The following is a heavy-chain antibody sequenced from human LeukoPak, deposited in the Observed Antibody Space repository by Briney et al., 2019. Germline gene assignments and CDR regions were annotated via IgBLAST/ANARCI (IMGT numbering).Heavy chain of an antibody. J-gene: IGHJ4*02. CDR2: INSDGSTT. D-gene: IGHD6-13*01. CDR1: GFTFSNYW. V-gene: IGHV3-74*01. CDR3: AGGYSWYRVDY. Sequence: GGSLRLSCAASGFTFSNYWMHWVRQAPGKGLVWVSRINSDGSTTTYADSVKGRFTISRDNAKNRLYLQVNSLRAEDTAVYYCAGGYSWYRVDYWGQGTLVTVSS.